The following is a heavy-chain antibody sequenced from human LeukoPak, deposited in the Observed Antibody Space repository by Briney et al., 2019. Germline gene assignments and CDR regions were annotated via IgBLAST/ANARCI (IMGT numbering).Heavy chain of an antibody. CDR2: IYYSGST. V-gene: IGHV4-59*01. J-gene: IGHJ6*02. D-gene: IGHD6-13*01. CDR1: GGSISSYY. CDR3: ARDQLAAAGPVYYYYGMDV. Sequence: SETLSLTCTVSGGSISSYYWSWLRQPPGKGLEWIGYIYYSGSTNYNPSLKSRVTISVDTSKNQFSLKLSSVTAADTAVYYFARDQLAAAGPVYYYYGMDVWGQGTTVTVSS.